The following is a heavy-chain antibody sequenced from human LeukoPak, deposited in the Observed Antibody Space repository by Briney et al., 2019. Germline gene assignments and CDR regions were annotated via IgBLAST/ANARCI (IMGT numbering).Heavy chain of an antibody. Sequence: GASVKVSCKASGYTFTSYYMHWVRQAPGQGLEWMGIINPSGDSTTYAQKFQGRVTMTRDTSISTAYMELSRLRSDDTAVYYCARDEGLRFPFWDYWGQGTLVTVSS. CDR1: GYTFTSYY. CDR2: INPSGDST. CDR3: ARDEGLRFPFWDY. D-gene: IGHD5-12*01. J-gene: IGHJ4*02. V-gene: IGHV1-46*01.